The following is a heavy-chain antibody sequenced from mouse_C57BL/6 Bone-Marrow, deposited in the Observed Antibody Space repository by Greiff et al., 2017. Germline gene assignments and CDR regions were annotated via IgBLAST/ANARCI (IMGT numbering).Heavy chain of an antibody. CDR2: IHPNSGST. D-gene: IGHD2-9*01. CDR3: ARSYYGYDGAWFAN. Sequence: VQLQQPGAELVKPGASVKLSCKASGYTFTSYWMHWVKQRPGQGLEWIGMIHPNSGSTNYNEKFKSKATLTVDKASSTADRQLSSLTSEDSAVYSCARSYYGYDGAWFANWGQGTLVTVSA. V-gene: IGHV1-64*01. J-gene: IGHJ3*01. CDR1: GYTFTSYW.